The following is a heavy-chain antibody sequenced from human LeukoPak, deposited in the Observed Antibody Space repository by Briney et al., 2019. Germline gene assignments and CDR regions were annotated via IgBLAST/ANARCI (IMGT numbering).Heavy chain of an antibody. CDR2: IKSKTDGGTT. J-gene: IGHJ4*02. Sequence: PGGSLRLSCAASRXTFSNAWVSWVRQAPGKGLEWVVRIKSKTDGGTTDYAAPVKGRFTISRDDSKNTLYLQMNSLKTEDTAVYYCTTGGTVTFDYWGQGTLVTVSS. D-gene: IGHD4-17*01. V-gene: IGHV3-15*01. CDR1: RXTFSNAW. CDR3: TTGGTVTFDY.